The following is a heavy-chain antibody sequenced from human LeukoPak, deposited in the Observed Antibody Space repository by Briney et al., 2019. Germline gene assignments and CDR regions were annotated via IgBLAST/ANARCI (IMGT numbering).Heavy chain of an antibody. CDR1: GYTFTSYG. CDR2: ISAYNGNT. J-gene: IGHJ6*03. Sequence: ASVKVSCKASGYTFTSYGISWVRQAPGQGLEWMGWISAYNGNTNYAQKLQGRVTMTTDTSTSTAYMELRSLRSDDTAVYYCARDRPFYCSGGSCHTYYYYYMDVWGKGTTVTVSS. D-gene: IGHD2-15*01. CDR3: ARDRPFYCSGGSCHTYYYYYMDV. V-gene: IGHV1-18*01.